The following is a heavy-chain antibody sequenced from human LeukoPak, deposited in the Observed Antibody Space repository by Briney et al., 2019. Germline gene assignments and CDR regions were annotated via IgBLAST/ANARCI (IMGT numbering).Heavy chain of an antibody. Sequence: PSETLSLTCTVSGGSISSYYWSWIRQPAGKGLEWIGRISTSGSTNYNPSLKSRVTMSLDTSKNQFSLKLTSVTAADTAVYYCARASYYYGSGSYYNPWSDPRGQGTLVTVSS. CDR1: GGSISSYY. J-gene: IGHJ5*02. V-gene: IGHV4-4*07. CDR2: ISTSGST. D-gene: IGHD3-10*01. CDR3: ARASYYYGSGSYYNPWSDP.